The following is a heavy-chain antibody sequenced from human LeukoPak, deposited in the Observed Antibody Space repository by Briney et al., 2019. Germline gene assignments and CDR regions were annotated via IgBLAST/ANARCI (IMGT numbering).Heavy chain of an antibody. V-gene: IGHV3-7*01. CDR1: GFTFSKYC. CDR2: IREDGSEK. J-gene: IGHJ5*02. D-gene: IGHD6-19*01. CDR3: ARDRGVAVADGFDP. Sequence: PGGSLRLSCVASGFTFSKYCMSWVRQAPGKGLEWVANIREDGSEKYYVDSVKGRFTISRDNAKNSLYLEMNSLRAEDTAVYYCARDRGVAVADGFDPWGQGTLVTVSS.